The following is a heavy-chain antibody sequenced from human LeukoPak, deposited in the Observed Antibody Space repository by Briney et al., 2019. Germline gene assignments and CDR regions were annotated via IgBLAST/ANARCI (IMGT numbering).Heavy chain of an antibody. CDR3: AKESSGWVVAASDY. CDR1: GFTFSNYV. V-gene: IGHV3-23*01. D-gene: IGHD2-15*01. CDR2: IHGSGGTT. Sequence: GGSLRLSCAASGFTFSNYVMSWVRQAPGKGLEWVSAIHGSGGTTFYVDSAKGRFTTSRDNSKNTLYLQMNSLRAEDTAIYYCAKESSGWVVAASDYWGQGTLVTVSS. J-gene: IGHJ4*02.